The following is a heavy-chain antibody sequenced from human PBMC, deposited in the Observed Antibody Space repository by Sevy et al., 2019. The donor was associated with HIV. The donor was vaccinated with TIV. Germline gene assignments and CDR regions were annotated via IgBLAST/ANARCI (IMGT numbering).Heavy chain of an antibody. V-gene: IGHV3-20*04. J-gene: IGHJ4*02. CDR3: ARRSVGWASADGFDY. Sequence: GGSLRLSCAVSGFIFDDYGMSWVRQAPGKGLEWVSGINWNGGNTDHADSVKGRVTISRDNAKNSLYLQMNSLRAEDTALYYCARRSVGWASADGFDYRGQGTLVTVSS. CDR2: INWNGGNT. D-gene: IGHD6-13*01. CDR1: GFIFDDYG.